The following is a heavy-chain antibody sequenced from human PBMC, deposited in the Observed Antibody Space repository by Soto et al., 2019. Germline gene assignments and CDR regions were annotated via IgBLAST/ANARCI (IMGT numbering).Heavy chain of an antibody. CDR3: AKGWGDY. D-gene: IGHD7-27*01. V-gene: IGHV3-23*01. CDR2: ISSSGGST. J-gene: IGHJ4*02. CDR1: GFTFSSYT. Sequence: EVQLLESGGGLVQPGGSLRLSCAASGFTFSSYTMSWVRQGPGKGLEWVSGISSSGGSTVYADSVKGRFTISRDNFKTTLYLQRNSLRAEDTAVYYCAKGWGDYWGQGTPVTVSS.